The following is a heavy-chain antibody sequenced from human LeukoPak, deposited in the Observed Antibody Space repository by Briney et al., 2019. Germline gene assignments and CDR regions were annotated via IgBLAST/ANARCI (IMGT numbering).Heavy chain of an antibody. CDR1: GFTFSSYS. V-gene: IGHV3-48*04. D-gene: IGHD4-23*01. CDR3: ARDGITVVTAD. Sequence: GGSLRLSCAASGFTFSSYSMNWVRQAPGKGLEWVSYISSSSSTIYYADSVKGRFTISRDNAKYSLYLQMNSLRAEDTAVYYCARDGITVVTADWGQGTLVTVSS. CDR2: ISSSSSTI. J-gene: IGHJ4*02.